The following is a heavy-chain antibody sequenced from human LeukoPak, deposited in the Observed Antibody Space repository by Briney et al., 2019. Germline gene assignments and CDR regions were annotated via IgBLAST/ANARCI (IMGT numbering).Heavy chain of an antibody. CDR2: IYTSGST. V-gene: IGHV4-4*07. J-gene: IGHJ5*02. CDR1: GGSISSYY. CDR3: ARVPISLGWGSNWFDP. D-gene: IGHD2-21*01. Sequence: PSETLSLTCTVSGGSISSYYWSWIRQPAGKGLEWIGRIYTSGSTNYNPSLKSRVTMSVDTSKNQLSLKLSSVTAADTAVYYCARVPISLGWGSNWFDPWGQGTLVTVSS.